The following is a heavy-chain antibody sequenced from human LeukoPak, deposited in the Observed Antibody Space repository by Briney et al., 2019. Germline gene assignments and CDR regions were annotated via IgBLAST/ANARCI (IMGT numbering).Heavy chain of an antibody. Sequence: ASVKVSCKASGYTFTSYGISWVRQAPGQGLEWMGWISAYNGNTNYAQKFQGRVTMTRDTSISTAYMELSRLRSDDTAVYYCARDRYDILTGYEQDLDYWGQGTLVTVSS. V-gene: IGHV1-18*01. D-gene: IGHD3-9*01. J-gene: IGHJ4*02. CDR3: ARDRYDILTGYEQDLDY. CDR2: ISAYNGNT. CDR1: GYTFTSYG.